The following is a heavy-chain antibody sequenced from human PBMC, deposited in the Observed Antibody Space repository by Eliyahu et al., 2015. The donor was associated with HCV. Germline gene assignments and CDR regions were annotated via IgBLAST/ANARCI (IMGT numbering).Heavy chain of an antibody. V-gene: IGHV3-7*01. J-gene: IGHJ6*02. CDR1: GXPXXXXW. CDR3: ARLLLWFGESGDYYYYGLNV. CDR2: IKQDGSEK. D-gene: IGHD3-10*01. Sequence: EVQLVESGGGLVQPGGSLRLSCAAXGXPXXXXWXXWVRQASGKGLGGGGNIKQDGSEKYYVDSVKGRFTISRDNAKNSVYLQMNSLRAEDTAVYYCARLLLWFGESGDYYYYGLNVWGQGTTVTVSS.